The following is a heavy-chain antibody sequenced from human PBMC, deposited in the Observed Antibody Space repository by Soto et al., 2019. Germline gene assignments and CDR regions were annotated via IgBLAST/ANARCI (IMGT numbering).Heavy chain of an antibody. Sequence: QVPLLQAGGEVKRPGTSVKVSCKASGGTFSNYALKWVRQAPGQGLEWMGGIIPVFRTPYYAQNFQGTVTITADESTSTTYMEVSRRRSESTAVYYCAGRSYNDGGGYHSMWGQGTVVTVSS. CDR2: IIPVFRTP. D-gene: IGHD3-22*01. CDR1: GGTFSNYA. V-gene: IGHV1-69*01. J-gene: IGHJ4*02. CDR3: AGRSYNDGGGYHSM.